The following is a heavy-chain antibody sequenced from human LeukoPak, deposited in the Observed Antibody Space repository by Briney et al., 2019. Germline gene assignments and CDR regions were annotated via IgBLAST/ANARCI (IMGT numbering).Heavy chain of an antibody. Sequence: GGSLRLSCAASGFTFSGYWMHWVRQAPGKGLKWVANIKQDGSEKHFADSVKGRFTISRDNAENSLHLQMNSLRAEDTAMYYCARGTIAAPGTDYWGQGTLVTVSS. CDR1: GFTFSGYW. J-gene: IGHJ4*02. CDR2: IKQDGSEK. D-gene: IGHD6-13*01. V-gene: IGHV3-7*01. CDR3: ARGTIAAPGTDY.